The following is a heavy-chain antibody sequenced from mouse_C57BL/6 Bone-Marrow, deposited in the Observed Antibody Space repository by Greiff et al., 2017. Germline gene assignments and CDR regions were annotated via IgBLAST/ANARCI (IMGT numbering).Heavy chain of an antibody. CDR2: IDPSDSYT. CDR3: AREDYYGSSSAWFAY. D-gene: IGHD1-1*01. V-gene: IGHV1-50*01. Sequence: QVQLKQPGAELVKPGASVKLSCKASGYTFTSYWMQWVKQRPGQGLEWIGEIDPSDSYTNYNQKFKGKATVTVDTSSSTAYMQLSSLTSEDSAVYYCAREDYYGSSSAWFAYWGQGTLVTVSA. CDR1: GYTFTSYW. J-gene: IGHJ3*01.